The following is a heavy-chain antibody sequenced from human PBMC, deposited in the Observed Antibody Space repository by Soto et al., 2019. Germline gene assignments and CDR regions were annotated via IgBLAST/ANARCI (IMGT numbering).Heavy chain of an antibody. CDR3: ARAGIAAQNSYYYYYYMDV. J-gene: IGHJ6*03. D-gene: IGHD6-13*01. CDR2: IYYSGST. Sequence: PSGTLSLTCTVSGGSISSYFWGWIRQPPGKGLEWIGYIYYSGSTNYNPSLKSRVTISVDTSKNQFSLKLSSVTAADTAVYYCARAGIAAQNSYYYYYYMDVWGKGTTVTVSS. CDR1: GGSISSYF. V-gene: IGHV4-59*08.